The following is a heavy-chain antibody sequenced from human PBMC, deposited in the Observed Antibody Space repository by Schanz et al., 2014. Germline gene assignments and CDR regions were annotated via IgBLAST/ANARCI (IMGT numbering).Heavy chain of an antibody. Sequence: QVQLVQSGAEVKKPGASVKVSCTASGFNFNNYDINWVRQATGQGLEWMGWMNPKTGNTDHAQKLQGRVTMTTDTSTSTAYMELRSLRSDDTAVYYCARSAGRDFWSGYYTRFDYWGQGTLVTVSS. V-gene: IGHV1-8*01. D-gene: IGHD3-3*01. J-gene: IGHJ4*02. CDR3: ARSAGRDFWSGYYTRFDY. CDR1: GFNFNNYD. CDR2: MNPKTGNT.